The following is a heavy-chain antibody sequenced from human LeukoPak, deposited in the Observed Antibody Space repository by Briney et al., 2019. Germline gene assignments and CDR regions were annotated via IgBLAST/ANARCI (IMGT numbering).Heavy chain of an antibody. Sequence: GGSLRLSCAASGFTFSSYAMHWVRQAPGKGLEWVAVISYDGSNKYYADSVKGRFTISRDNSKNTLYLQMNSLRAEDTAVYYCARGSNSRGSGGSMVVGLYPTLDYWGQGTLVTVSS. CDR2: ISYDGSNK. V-gene: IGHV3-30-3*01. J-gene: IGHJ4*02. D-gene: IGHD2-15*01. CDR1: GFTFSSYA. CDR3: ARGSNSRGSGGSMVVGLYPTLDY.